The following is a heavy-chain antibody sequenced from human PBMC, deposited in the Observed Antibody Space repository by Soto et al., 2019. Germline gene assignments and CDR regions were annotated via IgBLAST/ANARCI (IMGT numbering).Heavy chain of an antibody. V-gene: IGHV3-21*01. J-gene: IGHJ6*02. CDR1: GFTFSTYS. CDR3: AREYTAWHLAYGLDV. Sequence: GGSLRLSCVGSGFTFSTYSINWVRQAPGKGLEWVSSISSRSDIYYADSVKGRFTISRDNAKNSVSLQMNSLRAEDTAVYYCAREYTAWHLAYGLDVWGQGTTVTVSS. CDR2: ISSRSDI. D-gene: IGHD2-2*02.